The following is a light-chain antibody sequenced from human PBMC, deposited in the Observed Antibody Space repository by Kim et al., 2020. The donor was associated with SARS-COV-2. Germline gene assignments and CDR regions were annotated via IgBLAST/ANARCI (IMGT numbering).Light chain of an antibody. CDR1: VLAKKY. V-gene: IGLV3-27*01. Sequence: SYELTQPSSVSVSPGQTARITCSGDVLAKKYARWFQQKPGQAPVLVIYKDSERPSGIPERFSGSSSGTTVTLTISGAQVEDEADYYCYSADDNNQWVFGGGTQLTVL. J-gene: IGLJ3*02. CDR2: KDS. CDR3: YSADDNNQWV.